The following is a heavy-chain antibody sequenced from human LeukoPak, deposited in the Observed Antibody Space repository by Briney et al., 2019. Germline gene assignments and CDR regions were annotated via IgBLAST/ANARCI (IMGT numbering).Heavy chain of an antibody. J-gene: IGHJ4*02. CDR2: VSTNDGNT. Sequence: ASVRVSCKASGYTFTNYHIAWVRQAPGQGLEWMGWVSTNDGNTVYAQRLQGRVIMTTDTSTSVAYMELRSLTSDDTAVYYCTRAPPGMTMMTDYWGQGTLVTVSS. V-gene: IGHV1-18*01. CDR1: GYTFTNYH. D-gene: IGHD3-22*01. CDR3: TRAPPGMTMMTDY.